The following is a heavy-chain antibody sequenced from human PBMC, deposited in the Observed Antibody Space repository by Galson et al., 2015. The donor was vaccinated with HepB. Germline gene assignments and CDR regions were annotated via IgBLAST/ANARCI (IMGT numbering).Heavy chain of an antibody. J-gene: IGHJ4*02. Sequence: SLILSCAASGFTFSSYWMSWVRQAPGKGLEWVANIKQDGSEKYYVDPVKGRFTISRDNAKNSLYLQMNSLRAEDTAVYYCARDRNRWFGELIDYWGQGTLVTVSS. CDR3: ARDRNRWFGELIDY. CDR2: IKQDGSEK. D-gene: IGHD3-10*01. V-gene: IGHV3-7*03. CDR1: GFTFSSYW.